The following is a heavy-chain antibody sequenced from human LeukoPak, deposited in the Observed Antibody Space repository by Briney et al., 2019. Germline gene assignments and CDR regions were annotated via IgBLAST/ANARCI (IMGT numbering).Heavy chain of an antibody. V-gene: IGHV1-69*04. J-gene: IGHJ4*02. CDR1: GGTFSSYA. CDR3: ASGDSSSWYSVSY. Sequence: SVKVSCKASGGTFSSYAISWVRQAPGQGLEWMGRIIPILGIANYAQEFQGRVTITADKSTSTAYMELSSLRSEDTAVYYCASGDSSSWYSVSYWGQGTLVTVSS. CDR2: IIPILGIA. D-gene: IGHD6-13*01.